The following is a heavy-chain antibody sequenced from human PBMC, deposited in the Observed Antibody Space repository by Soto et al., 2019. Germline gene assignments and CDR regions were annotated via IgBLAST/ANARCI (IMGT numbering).Heavy chain of an antibody. CDR1: GYTFTSYA. CDR3: ARDPIRHFGLDY. D-gene: IGHD3-3*01. J-gene: IGHJ4*02. CDR2: INAGNGNT. Sequence: ASVKVSGKASGYTFTSYAMHWVRQAPGQRLEWMGWINAGNGNTKYSQKFQGRVTITRDTSASTAYMELSSLRSEDTAVYYCARDPIRHFGLDYWGQGTLVTVSS. V-gene: IGHV1-3*01.